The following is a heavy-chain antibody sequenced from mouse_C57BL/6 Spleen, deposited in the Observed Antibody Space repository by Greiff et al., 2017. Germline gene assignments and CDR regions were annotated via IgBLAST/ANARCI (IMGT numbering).Heavy chain of an antibody. Sequence: EVKLMESGAELVRPGASVKLSCTASGFNIKDYYMHWVKQRPEQGLEWIGRIDPEDGDTEYAPKFQGKATMTADTSSNTAYLQLSSLTSEDTAVYYCTRHYYGSSYGFAYWGQGTLVTVSA. CDR1: GFNIKDYY. J-gene: IGHJ3*01. CDR3: TRHYYGSSYGFAY. D-gene: IGHD1-1*01. CDR2: IDPEDGDT. V-gene: IGHV14-1*01.